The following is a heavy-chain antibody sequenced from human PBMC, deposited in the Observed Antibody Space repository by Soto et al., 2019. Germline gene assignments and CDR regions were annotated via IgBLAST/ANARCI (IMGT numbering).Heavy chain of an antibody. Sequence: SETLSLTCTVSGGSISSYYWSWIRQPPGKGLEWIGYIYYSGSTNYDPSLKSRVTISVGTSKDQFSLKLSSVTAADTAVYYCARGLTYYDFWSGYYHGHWFDPWGQGTLVTVSS. CDR2: IYYSGST. J-gene: IGHJ5*02. CDR3: ARGLTYYDFWSGYYHGHWFDP. V-gene: IGHV4-59*01. D-gene: IGHD3-3*01. CDR1: GGSISSYY.